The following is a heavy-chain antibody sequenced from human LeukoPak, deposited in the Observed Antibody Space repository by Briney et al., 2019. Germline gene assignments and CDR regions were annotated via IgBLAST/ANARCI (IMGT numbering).Heavy chain of an antibody. D-gene: IGHD2-2*01. V-gene: IGHV3-33*01. J-gene: IGHJ6*02. CDR2: IWFDGKNE. CDR3: ARRPAIFMDGVYYYSMDV. Sequence: GRSLRLSCAASGFTFSSYGMHWVRQAPGKGLEWVADIWFDGKNEHFADSVKGRFTISRDNSKNTMYLQINSLRAEDTAVYYCARRPAIFMDGVYYYSMDVWGQGTTVTVSS. CDR1: GFTFSSYG.